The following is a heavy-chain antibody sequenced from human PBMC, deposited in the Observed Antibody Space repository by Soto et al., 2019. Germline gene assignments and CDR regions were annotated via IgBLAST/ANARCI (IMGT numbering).Heavy chain of an antibody. V-gene: IGHV1-69*08. CDR2: IIPILGIA. Sequence: QVQLVQSGAEVKKPGSSVKVSCKASGGTFSSYTISWVRQAPGQGLEWMGRIIPILGIANYAQKFQGRVTITADKATSRAYMELSSLRSEDTAVYYCARDRTYYGSGSLEYYFDYWGQGTLVTV. D-gene: IGHD3-10*01. CDR1: GGTFSSYT. J-gene: IGHJ4*02. CDR3: ARDRTYYGSGSLEYYFDY.